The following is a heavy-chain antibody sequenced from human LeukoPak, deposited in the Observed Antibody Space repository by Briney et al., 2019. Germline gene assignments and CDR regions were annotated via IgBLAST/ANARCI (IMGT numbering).Heavy chain of an antibody. V-gene: IGHV4-59*01. CDR1: GGSISSYY. J-gene: IGHJ6*02. CDR2: IYYSGST. Sequence: SETLSLTCTVSGGSISSYYWSWIRQPPGKGLEWIGYIYYSGSTNYNPSLKSRVTISVDTSKNQFSLKLSSVTAAVTAVYYCARLPLRTYYYYGMDVWGQGTTVTVSS. CDR3: ARLPLRTYYYYGMDV.